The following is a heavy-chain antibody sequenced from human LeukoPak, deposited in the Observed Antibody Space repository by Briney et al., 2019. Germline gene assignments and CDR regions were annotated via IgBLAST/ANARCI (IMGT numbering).Heavy chain of an antibody. CDR1: GGSISGYY. CDR2: INYSGST. CDR3: VRYFDWPYAFDI. Sequence: SETLSLTCTVSGGSISGYYWSWIRQPPGKGLEWIGYINYSGSTNYNPSLKSRVTISVDTSKNQFSLKLTSVTAADTVVYHCVRYFDWPYAFDIWGQGTMVTVSS. J-gene: IGHJ3*02. V-gene: IGHV4-59*01. D-gene: IGHD3-9*01.